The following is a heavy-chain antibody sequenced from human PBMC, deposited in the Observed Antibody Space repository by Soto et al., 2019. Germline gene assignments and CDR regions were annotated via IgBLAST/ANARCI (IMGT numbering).Heavy chain of an antibody. CDR3: ARAVKPLVVVTASDY. Sequence: QVQLVQSGAEVKKPGSSVKVSCKASGGTFSSYAISWVRQAPGQGLEWMGGIIPIFGTANYAQKFQGRVTITADESESTAYMERSRLRSEDTAVYYCARAVKPLVVVTASDYWGQGTLVTVSS. CDR1: GGTFSSYA. V-gene: IGHV1-69*12. CDR2: IIPIFGTA. J-gene: IGHJ4*02. D-gene: IGHD2-21*02.